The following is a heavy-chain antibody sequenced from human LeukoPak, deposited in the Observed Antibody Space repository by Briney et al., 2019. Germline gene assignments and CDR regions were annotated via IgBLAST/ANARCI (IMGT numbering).Heavy chain of an antibody. D-gene: IGHD6-13*01. CDR3: ARGPYSSSWYSGDYYYYYMDV. V-gene: IGHV1-69*01. CDR2: ITPIFGTA. J-gene: IGHJ6*03. CDR1: GGTFSSYA. Sequence: SVKVSCKASGGTFSSYAISWVRQAPGQGLEWMGGITPIFGTANYAQKFQGRVTITADESTSTAYMELSSLRSEDTAVYCCARGPYSSSWYSGDYYYYYMDVWGKGTTVTVSS.